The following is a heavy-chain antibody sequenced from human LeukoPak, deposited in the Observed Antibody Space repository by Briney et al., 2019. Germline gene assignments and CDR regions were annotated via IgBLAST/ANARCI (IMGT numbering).Heavy chain of an antibody. D-gene: IGHD3-10*01. V-gene: IGHV4-39*07. J-gene: IGHJ6*03. CDR3: ARVTGSYYFYYYMDV. CDR2: IYYSGST. CDR1: GGSIRSTNYY. Sequence: SETLSLTCTVSGGSIRSTNYYWGWIRQPPEKGLEWIGSIYYSGSTYYNPSLKSRITISVDTSKNKFSLKLTSVTAADTAIYYCARVTGSYYFYYYMDVWGKGTTVTVSS.